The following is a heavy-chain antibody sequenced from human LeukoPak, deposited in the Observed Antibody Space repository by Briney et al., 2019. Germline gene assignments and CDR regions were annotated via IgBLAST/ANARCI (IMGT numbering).Heavy chain of an antibody. CDR3: ARPIGRYCSSTSCYQENAFDI. D-gene: IGHD2-2*01. CDR2: MNPNSGNT. Sequence: ASVKVSCKASGYTFTSYDINWVRQATGQGLEWMGWMNPNSGNTGYAQKFQGRVTMTRNTSISTAYLQWSSLKASDTAMYYCARPIGRYCSSTSCYQENAFDIWGQGTMVTVSS. CDR1: GYTFTSYD. V-gene: IGHV1-8*01. J-gene: IGHJ3*02.